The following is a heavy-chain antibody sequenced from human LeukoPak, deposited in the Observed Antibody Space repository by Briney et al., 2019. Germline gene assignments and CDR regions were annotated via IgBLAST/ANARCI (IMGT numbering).Heavy chain of an antibody. J-gene: IGHJ3*02. CDR1: GFTFDDYA. V-gene: IGHV3-9*03. D-gene: IGHD5-18*01. CDR2: ISWNSGSI. CDR3: AKDKGAGIQLRYDAFDI. Sequence: GGSLRLSCAASGFTFDDYAMHWVRQAPGKGLEWVSGISWNSGSIGYADSVKGRFTISRDNAKNSLYLQMNSLRAEDMALYYCAKDKGAGIQLRYDAFDIWGQGTMVTVSS.